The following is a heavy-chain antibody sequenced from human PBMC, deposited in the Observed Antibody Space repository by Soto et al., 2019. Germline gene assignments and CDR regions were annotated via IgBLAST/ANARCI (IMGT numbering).Heavy chain of an antibody. CDR1: GYTFTSYY. Sequence: ASVKVSCKASGYTFTSYYMHWVRQAPGQGLEWIGIINPSGGSTSYAQKFQGRVTMTRDTSTSTVYMELSSLRSEDTAVYYCARTYGEEGYFDYWGQGTLVTVSS. V-gene: IGHV1-46*03. D-gene: IGHD4-17*01. CDR2: INPSGGST. CDR3: ARTYGEEGYFDY. J-gene: IGHJ4*02.